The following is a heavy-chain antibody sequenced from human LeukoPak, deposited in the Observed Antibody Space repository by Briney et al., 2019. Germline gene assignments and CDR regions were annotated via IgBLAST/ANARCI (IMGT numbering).Heavy chain of an antibody. J-gene: IGHJ5*02. CDR1: GGTFSSYA. Sequence: ASVKVSCKASGGTFSSYAISWVRQAPGQGLEWMGGIIPIFGTANYAQKFQGRVTITADESTSTAYMELSSLRSEDTAVYHCARPLWFGESWFDPWGQGTLVTVSS. CDR3: ARPLWFGESWFDP. CDR2: IIPIFGTA. D-gene: IGHD3-10*01. V-gene: IGHV1-69*13.